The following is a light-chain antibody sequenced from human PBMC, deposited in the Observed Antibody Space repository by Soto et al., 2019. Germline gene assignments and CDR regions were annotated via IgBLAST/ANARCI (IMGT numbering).Light chain of an antibody. J-gene: IGKJ3*01. CDR2: DAS. V-gene: IGKV3-11*01. Sequence: EIVLTQSPATLSLSPGERATLSCRASQSVSSYLAWYQQKPGQAPRLLIYDASNRATDIPARLSGSGSGTDFTLTISSLEPEDFAAYYGQQRSNWPPTFGPGTKVDIK. CDR3: QQRSNWPPT. CDR1: QSVSSY.